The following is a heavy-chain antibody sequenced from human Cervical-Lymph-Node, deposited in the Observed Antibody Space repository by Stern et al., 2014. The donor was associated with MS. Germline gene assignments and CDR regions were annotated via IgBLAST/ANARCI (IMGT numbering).Heavy chain of an antibody. CDR2: RWKDGSSK. CDR1: GFTFSAHG. V-gene: IGHV3-33*01. Sequence: VQLVESGGGVVQPGRSLRLSCAASGFTFSAHGMHWVRQAPGKGHEWVAVRWKDGSSKYYADSVKGRFTISRDNSKNTLYLQLNSLRAEDTAVFYCARGLYYFEYWGRGTLVTASS. J-gene: IGHJ4*02. CDR3: ARGLYYFEY.